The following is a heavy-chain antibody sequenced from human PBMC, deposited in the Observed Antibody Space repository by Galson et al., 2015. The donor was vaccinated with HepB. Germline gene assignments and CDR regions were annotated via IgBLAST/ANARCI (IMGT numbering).Heavy chain of an antibody. J-gene: IGHJ4*02. D-gene: IGHD5-18*01. CDR3: AKVGEPGYTYGTSDY. CDR1: GFTFSNYA. V-gene: IGHV3-23*01. Sequence: ASGFTFSNYAMSWVRQAPGKGLEWVSAISGRGGSTHYADSVTGRFTISRDNSKNTLYLQMNSLRAEDAAIYYCAKVGEPGYTYGTSDYWGQGTLVTVSS. CDR2: ISGRGGST.